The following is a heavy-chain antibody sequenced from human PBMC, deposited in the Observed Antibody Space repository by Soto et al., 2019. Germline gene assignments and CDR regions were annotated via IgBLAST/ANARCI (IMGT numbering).Heavy chain of an antibody. D-gene: IGHD2-21*02. V-gene: IGHV3-7*03. Sequence: GGSLRLSCEVSGFTFSMYSMSWVRQSPGKGLEWVAKIPQDGVDGHYADSVKGRFFISRDSGKNSLHLQLNNLRAEDTAVYYCARDHLILPAHDFFYGSDVWGRGATVTVSS. CDR3: ARDHLILPAHDFFYGSDV. CDR1: GFTFSMYS. J-gene: IGHJ6*02. CDR2: IPQDGVDG.